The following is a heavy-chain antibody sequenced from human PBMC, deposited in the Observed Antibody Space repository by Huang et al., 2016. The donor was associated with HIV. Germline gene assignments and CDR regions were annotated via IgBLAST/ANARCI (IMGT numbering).Heavy chain of an antibody. Sequence: QVHLAESGGGMVKRGGSLKLSCAASGFSFLAYGRHWVRQAPGKGLEWVAVIQHDGTNHHYVASVKGRFTISRDNSKNTVYLQMNSLKPEDTAVYYCARGPPYIRYYYGHTFDTWGQGTVVTVSS. D-gene: IGHD3-10*01. J-gene: IGHJ3*02. CDR2: IQHDGTNH. CDR1: GFSFLAYG. V-gene: IGHV3-30*02. CDR3: ARGPPYIRYYYGHTFDT.